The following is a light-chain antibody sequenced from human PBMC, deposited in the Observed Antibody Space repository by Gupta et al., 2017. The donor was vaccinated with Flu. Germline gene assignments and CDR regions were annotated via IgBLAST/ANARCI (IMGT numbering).Light chain of an antibody. CDR3: QAWVTKTEV. CDR2: QDN. V-gene: IGLV3-1*01. Sequence: ELTQPPSVSVSPGQTATITCSGDKLGDIYVSWFQRRPGQSPVVVIFQDNKRPSGIPERFSGSNSGNTATLTISGTQPMDEADYYCQAWVTKTEVFGTGTKVTVL. CDR1: KLGDIY. J-gene: IGLJ1*01.